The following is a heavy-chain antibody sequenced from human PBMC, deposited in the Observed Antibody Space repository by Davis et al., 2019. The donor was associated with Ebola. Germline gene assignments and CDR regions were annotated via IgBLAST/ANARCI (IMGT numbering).Heavy chain of an antibody. V-gene: IGHV3-23*01. CDR2: ISGSGGST. CDR1: GFSFSSYA. CDR3: AKDDSVQESVVWAYYNYGMDV. J-gene: IGHJ6*04. D-gene: IGHD3-16*01. Sequence: RGSLTLSCAPSGFSFSSYAMSCVRQSPGKGLEWVSAISGSGGSTYYADSVKGRFTISRDNSKNTLYLQRNSLRAEDTAVYYCAKDDSVQESVVWAYYNYGMDVWGKGTTVTVSS.